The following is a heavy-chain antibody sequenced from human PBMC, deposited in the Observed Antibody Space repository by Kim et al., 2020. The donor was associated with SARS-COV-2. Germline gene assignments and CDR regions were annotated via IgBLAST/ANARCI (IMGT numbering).Heavy chain of an antibody. CDR1: GYSFTNYW. CDR2: IYPGDSDT. Sequence: GESLKISCKASGYSFTNYWIGWVRQMPGKGLEWMGIIYPGDSDTRYSPSFQGQVTISADKSINTAYLQWSSLKASDTAMYYCARHGGYCSNGVCSGDYYYDMDVWGQGTTVTVSS. D-gene: IGHD2-8*01. J-gene: IGHJ6*02. CDR3: ARHGGYCSNGVCSGDYYYDMDV. V-gene: IGHV5-51*01.